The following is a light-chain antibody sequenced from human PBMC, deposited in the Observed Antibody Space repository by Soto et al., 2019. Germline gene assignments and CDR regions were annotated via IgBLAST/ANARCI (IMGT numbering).Light chain of an antibody. CDR1: QSVSSRY. CDR3: QLYGSSPLYT. Sequence: PGARVTLSCRASQSVSSRYLAWYQQKPGQAPRLLIYGASTRATGIPDRFTGSTSGTDFTLTISSLEPEDFAVYYCQLYGSSPLYTFGQGTKLEIK. J-gene: IGKJ2*01. V-gene: IGKV3-20*01. CDR2: GAS.